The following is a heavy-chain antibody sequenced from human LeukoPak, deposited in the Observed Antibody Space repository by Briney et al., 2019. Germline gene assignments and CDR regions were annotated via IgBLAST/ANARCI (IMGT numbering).Heavy chain of an antibody. V-gene: IGHV3-7*01. J-gene: IGHJ4*02. CDR3: ARVRGAYYIDY. CDR1: GFMFSSNW. D-gene: IGHD3-3*01. CDR2: IKEDGTET. Sequence: PGGSLRLSCAASGFMFSSNWMSWVRLAPGKGLEWVANIKEDGTETYYVDSVKGRFTISRDNAKNSLFLQMNSLRDEDTALYYCARVRGAYYIDYWGQGTLVTVSS.